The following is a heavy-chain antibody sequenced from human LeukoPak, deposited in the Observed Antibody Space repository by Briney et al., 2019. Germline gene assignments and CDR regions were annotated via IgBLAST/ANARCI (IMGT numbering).Heavy chain of an antibody. Sequence: GESLKISCKASGYRFSSYWIGWVRQMPGKGLEWMGIIYPGDSDTRYSPSFQGQVTISADKSISTAYLQWSSLKASDTAMYYCARCRAVGASRELDYWGQGTLVTVSS. J-gene: IGHJ4*02. V-gene: IGHV5-51*01. CDR1: GYRFSSYW. CDR3: ARCRAVGASRELDY. D-gene: IGHD1-26*01. CDR2: IYPGDSDT.